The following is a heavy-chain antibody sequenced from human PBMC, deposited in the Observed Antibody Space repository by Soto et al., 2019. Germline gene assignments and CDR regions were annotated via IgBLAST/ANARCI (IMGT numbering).Heavy chain of an antibody. V-gene: IGHV3-7*01. J-gene: IGHJ4*02. Sequence: EVQLGESGGGLVQPGGSLRLSCAASGFTFSTYWMTWVRQAPGKGLEWVANIKEDGSDKNYVDSVKGRFTISRDNAKNSLYLQMNSLRVEDTALYYCARGGSESDYWGQGTLVIVSS. CDR3: ARGGSESDY. CDR1: GFTFSTYW. CDR2: IKEDGSDK.